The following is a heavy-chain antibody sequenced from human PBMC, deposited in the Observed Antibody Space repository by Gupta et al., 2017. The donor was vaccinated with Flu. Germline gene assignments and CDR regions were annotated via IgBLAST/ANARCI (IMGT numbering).Heavy chain of an antibody. CDR2: IKQDGSEK. V-gene: IGHV3-7*04. D-gene: IGHD2-21*01. CDR3: ARMWSSEDYNGRYRTFDY. J-gene: IGHJ4*02. Sequence: EVQLVESGGGLVQPGGSLGLSCAASGFSFSGSWMNWLRQAPGKGLEWVAIIKQDGSEKYYVDSVKGRFTISRDNAKNSMILQMNNLRAEDTAVYFCARMWSSEDYNGRYRTFDYWGQGALVTVSS. CDR1: GFSFSGSW.